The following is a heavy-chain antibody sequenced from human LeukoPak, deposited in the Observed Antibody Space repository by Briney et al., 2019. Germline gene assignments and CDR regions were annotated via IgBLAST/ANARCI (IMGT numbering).Heavy chain of an antibody. Sequence: GESLKISCKGSGYSFTTHWIAWVRQMPGKGLEWMGIIYPGDSDTRYSPSFQGQVTISADKSISTAYLQWSSLKASDTAMYYCAIQIVGTTRYGQEYWFDPWGQGTLVTVSS. V-gene: IGHV5-51*01. CDR1: GYSFTTHW. D-gene: IGHD1-26*01. CDR3: AIQIVGTTRYGQEYWFDP. J-gene: IGHJ5*02. CDR2: IYPGDSDT.